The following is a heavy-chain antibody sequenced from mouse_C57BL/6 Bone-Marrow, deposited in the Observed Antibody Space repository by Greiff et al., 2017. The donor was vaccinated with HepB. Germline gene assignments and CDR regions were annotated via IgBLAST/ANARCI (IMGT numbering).Heavy chain of an antibody. J-gene: IGHJ4*01. Sequence: EVQLVESGGGLVKPGGSLKLSCAASGFTFSSYAMSWVRQTPEKRLEWVATISDGGSYTYYPDNVKGRFTISRDNAKNNLYLQMSHLKSEDTAMYYCARVLLYAMDYWGQGTSVTVSS. CDR3: ARVLLYAMDY. CDR1: GFTFSSYA. CDR2: ISDGGSYT. D-gene: IGHD2-10*01. V-gene: IGHV5-4*01.